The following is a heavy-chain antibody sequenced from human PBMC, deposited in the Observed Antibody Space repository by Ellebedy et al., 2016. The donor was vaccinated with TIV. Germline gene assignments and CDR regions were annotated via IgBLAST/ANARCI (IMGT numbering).Heavy chain of an antibody. Sequence: GESLKISCAASGFTFSSYAMSWVRQASGKGLEWVSAISGSGGTTYYADSVKGRFAISRDNSKNTLYLQMNSLRAEDTAVYYCAKGVHTAMVLVTFDYWGQGTLVTVSS. V-gene: IGHV3-23*01. CDR3: AKGVHTAMVLVTFDY. CDR1: GFTFSSYA. J-gene: IGHJ4*02. D-gene: IGHD5-18*01. CDR2: ISGSGGTT.